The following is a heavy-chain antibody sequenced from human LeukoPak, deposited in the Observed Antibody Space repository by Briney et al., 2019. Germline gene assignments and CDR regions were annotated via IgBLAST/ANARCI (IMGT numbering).Heavy chain of an antibody. V-gene: IGHV3-30*01. D-gene: IGHD2-15*01. CDR2: ISYDGSNK. CDR3: ARDQCSGGSCYLFAY. CDR1: GFIFSSYA. J-gene: IGHJ4*02. Sequence: GGSLRLSCAASGFIFSSYAMHWVRQAPGKGLEWVAVISYDGSNKYYADSVKGRFTISRDNSKNTLYLQMNSLRAEDTAVYYCARDQCSGGSCYLFAYWGQGTLVTVSS.